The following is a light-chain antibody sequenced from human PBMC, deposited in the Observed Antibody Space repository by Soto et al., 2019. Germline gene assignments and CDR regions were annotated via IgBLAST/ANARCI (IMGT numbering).Light chain of an antibody. CDR3: QQSRT. Sequence: DIQMTQSPSTLSASVGDRVTITCRASQSISSWLAWYQQKPGKAPKLLIYKASSLESGVPSRCSGSGSGTEFTLTLSSLQPDDFTTYYCQQSRTFGQGTKVEIK. V-gene: IGKV1-5*03. J-gene: IGKJ1*01. CDR1: QSISSW. CDR2: KAS.